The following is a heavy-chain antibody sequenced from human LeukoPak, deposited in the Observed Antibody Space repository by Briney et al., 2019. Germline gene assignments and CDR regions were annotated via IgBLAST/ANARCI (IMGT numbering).Heavy chain of an antibody. D-gene: IGHD1-26*01. CDR3: ASAVGLWEPLDY. CDR2: IYYSGST. Sequence: SETLSLTCTVSGGSISNNYWSWFRQPPGKGLEWIGYIYYSGSTNYNPSLKSRVTISVDTSKNQFSLKLSSVTAADTAVYYCASAVGLWEPLDYWGQGTLVTVSS. V-gene: IGHV4-59*13. CDR1: GGSISNNY. J-gene: IGHJ4*02.